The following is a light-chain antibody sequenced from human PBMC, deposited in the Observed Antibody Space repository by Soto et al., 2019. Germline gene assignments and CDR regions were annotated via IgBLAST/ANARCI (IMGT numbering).Light chain of an antibody. J-gene: IGKJ1*01. V-gene: IGKV3-20*01. CDR1: QRISSNF. CDR3: QQYAGSPRT. CDR2: GAS. Sequence: ETVLTQSPGTLSLSPGERATLSCRASQRISSNFLAWYQQKPGQAPRLLIYGASSRATGIPGRFSGSGSGTDFTLTISRLEPEDFAIYYCQQYAGSPRTFGQGTKVDIK.